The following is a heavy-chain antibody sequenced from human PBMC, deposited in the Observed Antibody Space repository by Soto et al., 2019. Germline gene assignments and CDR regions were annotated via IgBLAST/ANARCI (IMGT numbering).Heavy chain of an antibody. CDR2: ITYDGSNK. D-gene: IGHD1-7*01. CDR3: AKDRVGGTFYTPLGF. Sequence: GWSLRLACQASGFNFDNYGMHWVRQSRVKGREWVAVITYDGSNKYYADSVKGRFTISRDNSKNTLSLHLNTLKPEDTAVYHCAKDRVGGTFYTPLGFWGQGTLVTVSS. V-gene: IGHV3-30*18. J-gene: IGHJ4*02. CDR1: GFNFDNYG.